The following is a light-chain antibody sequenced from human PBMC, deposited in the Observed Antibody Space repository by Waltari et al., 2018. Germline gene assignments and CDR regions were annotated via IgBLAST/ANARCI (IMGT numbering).Light chain of an antibody. CDR1: QSVSSS. V-gene: IGKV3-20*01. CDR3: LQYVSSPHT. CDR2: GAS. J-gene: IGKJ2*01. Sequence: ELVLTQSPDTLSLSPGERATLSCRASQSVSSSLAWYQQKPGQAPRRLFYGASNRATGIPDRFSGSGSGTDFTLTISRLEPEDFVVYYCLQYVSSPHTFGQGTKLEIK.